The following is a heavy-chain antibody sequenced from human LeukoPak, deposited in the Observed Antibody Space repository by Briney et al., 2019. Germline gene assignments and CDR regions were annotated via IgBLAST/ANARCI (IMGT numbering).Heavy chain of an antibody. CDR3: ARETLLEMATIPPAFDI. V-gene: IGHV1-69*05. J-gene: IGHJ3*02. D-gene: IGHD5-24*01. CDR2: IIPIFGTA. CDR1: GYTFTGYY. Sequence: ASVKVSCKASGYTFTGYYMHWVRQAPGQGLEWMGGIIPIFGTANYAQKFQGRVTITTDESTSTAYMELSSLRSEDTAVYYCARETLLEMATIPPAFDIWGQGTMVTVSS.